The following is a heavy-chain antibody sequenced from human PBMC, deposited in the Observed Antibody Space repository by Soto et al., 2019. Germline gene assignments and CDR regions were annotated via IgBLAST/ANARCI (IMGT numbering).Heavy chain of an antibody. D-gene: IGHD1-26*01. CDR2: ISYDGSNK. V-gene: IGHV3-30*18. CDR3: AKGPALKGFSLVGATTTYFDL. CDR1: GFTFSSYG. J-gene: IGHJ2*01. Sequence: QVQLVESGGGVVQPGRSLRLSCAASGFTFSSYGMHWVRQAPGKGLEWVALISYDGSNKYYADSVKGRFTISRDNSKNTLYLQMDSLRPEDTAVFYCAKGPALKGFSLVGATTTYFDLWGRGTLVTVSS.